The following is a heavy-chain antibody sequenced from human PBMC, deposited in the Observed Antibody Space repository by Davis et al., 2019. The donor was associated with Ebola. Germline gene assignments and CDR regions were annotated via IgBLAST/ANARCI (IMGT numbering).Heavy chain of an antibody. CDR2: ISYDGSNK. D-gene: IGHD6-13*01. CDR3: ARVPLAAGTIFWYFDL. CDR1: GFTFSSYA. V-gene: IGHV3-30*04. Sequence: GESLKISCAASGFTFSSYAMSWVRQAPGKGLEWVAVISYDGSNKYYADSVKGRFTISRDNSKNTLYLQMNSLRAEDTAVYYCARVPLAAGTIFWYFDLWGRGTLVTVSS. J-gene: IGHJ2*01.